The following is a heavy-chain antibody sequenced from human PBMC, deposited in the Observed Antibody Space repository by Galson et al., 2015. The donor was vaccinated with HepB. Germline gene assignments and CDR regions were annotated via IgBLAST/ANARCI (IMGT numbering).Heavy chain of an antibody. J-gene: IGHJ4*02. CDR1: GFTFSTYA. D-gene: IGHD5-18*01. CDR3: ARVVRGSSHRRSFRGHFDY. CDR2: ISGSGGST. Sequence: SLRLSCAASGFTFSTYAMTWVRQAPGKGLEWVSGISGSGGSTFYADSVKGRFTISRDNSKNTLYLQMDSLRAEDTAVYYCARVVRGSSHRRSFRGHFDYRGPGALVSVSS. V-gene: IGHV3-23*01.